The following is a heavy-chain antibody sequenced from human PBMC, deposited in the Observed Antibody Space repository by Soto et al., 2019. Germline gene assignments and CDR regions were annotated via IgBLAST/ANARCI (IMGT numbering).Heavy chain of an antibody. J-gene: IGHJ4*02. CDR3: ASYRDSGSLSFDY. CDR1: GFTFSSYS. D-gene: IGHD5-12*01. CDR2: ISSSSSYI. V-gene: IGHV3-21*01. Sequence: GGSLRLSCAASGFTFSSYSMNWVRQAPGKGLEWVSSISSSSSYIYYADSVKGRFTISRDNAKNSLYLQMNSLRAEDTAVYYCASYRDSGSLSFDYWGQGTLVTVSS.